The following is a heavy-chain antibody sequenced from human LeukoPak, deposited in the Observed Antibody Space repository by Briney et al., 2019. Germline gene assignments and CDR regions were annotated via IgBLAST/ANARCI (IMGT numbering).Heavy chain of an antibody. CDR3: ARDYDILIGDDAFDI. J-gene: IGHJ3*02. D-gene: IGHD3-9*01. Sequence: SETLSLTCTVSGYSISNGYYWGGLRQPPGEGVEWKGKMYHSGSTYYNPSLKRRVTRSVDTTKNPFSLKLCTVTAADTAVYYCARDYDILIGDDAFDIWGQGTMVTVSS. CDR2: MYHSGST. CDR1: GYSISNGYY. V-gene: IGHV4-38-2*02.